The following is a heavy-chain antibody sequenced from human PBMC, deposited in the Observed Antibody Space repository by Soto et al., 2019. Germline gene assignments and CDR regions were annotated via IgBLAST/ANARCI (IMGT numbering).Heavy chain of an antibody. D-gene: IGHD1-26*01. CDR3: AHRRPFSRNWYGGWFDP. CDR1: GFSLRTPGVG. Sequence: QITLKESGPTLVKPTQTLTLTCTFSGFSLRTPGVGVGWIRQPQGKALEWLAVVYWDDVKRYRPYLKSRLTTTKDTSNTRVVLTMTTMHHVDTATYYCAHRRPFSRNWYGGWFDPWGQGTLVTVSS. CDR2: VYWDDVK. V-gene: IGHV2-5*02. J-gene: IGHJ5*02.